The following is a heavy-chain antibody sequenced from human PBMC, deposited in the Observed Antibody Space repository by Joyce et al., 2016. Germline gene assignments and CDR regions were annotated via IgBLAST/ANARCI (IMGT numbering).Heavy chain of an antibody. J-gene: IGHJ5*02. CDR3: ARGLVVTGTRVRGYNYGYSS. D-gene: IGHD5-18*01. V-gene: IGHV4-34*02. CDR1: GGSFSGYY. CDR2: VNHSGST. Sequence: QVQLQQWGGGLLKPSETLSLTCAVYGGSFSGYYWSWIRQPPGKGLEWIGEVNHSGSTSYDESHKSRVTISVDTSKNQLSLDRTSVTAADTAVYFCARGLVVTGTRVRGYNYGYSSWGQGTLVTVSS.